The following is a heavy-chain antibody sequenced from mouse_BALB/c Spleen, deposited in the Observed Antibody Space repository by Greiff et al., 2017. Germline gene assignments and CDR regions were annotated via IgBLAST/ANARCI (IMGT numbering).Heavy chain of an antibody. CDR2: ISDGGSYT. V-gene: IGHV5-4*02. Sequence: EVMLVESGGGLVKPGGSLKLSCAASGFTFSDYYMYWVRQTPEKRLEWVATISDGGSYTYYPDSVKGRFTISRDNAKNNLYLQMSSLKSEDTAMYYCAREGTMTTMDYWGQGTSVTVSS. CDR1: GFTFSDYY. J-gene: IGHJ4*01. CDR3: AREGTMTTMDY. D-gene: IGHD2-4*01.